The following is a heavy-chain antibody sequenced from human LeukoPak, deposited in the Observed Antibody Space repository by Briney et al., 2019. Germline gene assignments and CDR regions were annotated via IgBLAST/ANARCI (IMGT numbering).Heavy chain of an antibody. Sequence: GGSLRLSCAASGFTFSSYAMSWVRQAPGKGLEWVSAISGSGVSTYYADSVKGRFTIPRDNSKNTLYQQMNSLRAEDTAVYYCAKGSPQITMVRGVMSTPFDYWGQGTLVTVSS. CDR2: ISGSGVST. V-gene: IGHV3-23*01. CDR1: GFTFSSYA. D-gene: IGHD3-10*01. J-gene: IGHJ4*02. CDR3: AKGSPQITMVRGVMSTPFDY.